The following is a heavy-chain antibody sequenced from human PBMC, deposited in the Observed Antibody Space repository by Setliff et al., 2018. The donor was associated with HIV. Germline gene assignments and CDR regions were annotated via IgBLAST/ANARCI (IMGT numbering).Heavy chain of an antibody. CDR1: GFSFSTYE. CDR2: ISSSGNTI. J-gene: IGHJ6*03. V-gene: IGHV3-48*03. Sequence: GGSLRLSCAASGFSFSTYEMSWVRQVPGKGLEWISYISSSGNTIHYSDSVKGRFTISRDNAKNSLYLQMNSLRAEDTAVYYCARGGVAFGYCSSTSCPLWYYYYMDVWGKGTTVTVSS. D-gene: IGHD2-2*03. CDR3: ARGGVAFGYCSSTSCPLWYYYYMDV.